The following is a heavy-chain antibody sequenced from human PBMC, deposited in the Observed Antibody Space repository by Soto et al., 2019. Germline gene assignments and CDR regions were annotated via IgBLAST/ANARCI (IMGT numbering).Heavy chain of an antibody. CDR3: AASSIYCSSASCYPTAHDF. D-gene: IGHD2-2*01. J-gene: IGHJ4*02. CDR2: ISNSDFGT. Sequence: EVQLLESGGGRVQPGESLTLSCAGSGITFSKYGMSWVRQAPGKGLEWVSIISNSDFGTTYPDAVKGRFTISRDDSKNTLYLQMDSLRVEDSAVYYCAASSIYCSSASCYPTAHDFWGQGTLVSVSS. V-gene: IGHV3-23*01. CDR1: GITFSKYG.